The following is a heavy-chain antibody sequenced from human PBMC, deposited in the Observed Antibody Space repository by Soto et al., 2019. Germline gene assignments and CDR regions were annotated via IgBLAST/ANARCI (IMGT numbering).Heavy chain of an antibody. CDR1: GGSFSSGAYH. J-gene: IGHJ5*02. V-gene: IGHV4-31*03. CDR2: ISYRGIS. Sequence: QVQLQESGPGLVKPSQTLSLTCTVSGGSFSSGAYHWSWVRQNPGQGLEWIASISYRGISYSNPSLKSRLSMSVNTSKNQFSLNLTSVTAADTAVYHCARMSATGTRWFDPWGQGTLVTVSS. CDR3: ARMSATGTRWFDP. D-gene: IGHD6-13*01.